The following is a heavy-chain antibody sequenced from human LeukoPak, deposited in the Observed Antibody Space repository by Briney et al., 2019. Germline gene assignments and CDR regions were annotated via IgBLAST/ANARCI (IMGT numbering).Heavy chain of an antibody. CDR3: ARVKSIAVAAPGY. J-gene: IGHJ4*02. CDR1: GFTFSSYG. V-gene: IGHV3-33*01. D-gene: IGHD6-19*01. Sequence: GRSLRLSCAASGFTFSSYGMHWVRQAPGKGLEWVAVIWYDGSNKYYADSVKGRFTISRDNSKNTLYLQMNSLRAEDTAVYYCARVKSIAVAAPGYWGQGTLVTVSS. CDR2: IWYDGSNK.